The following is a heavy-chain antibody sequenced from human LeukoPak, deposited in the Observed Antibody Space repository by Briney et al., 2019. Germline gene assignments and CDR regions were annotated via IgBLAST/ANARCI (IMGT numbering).Heavy chain of an antibody. D-gene: IGHD4-23*01. V-gene: IGHV3-7*01. CDR3: ARGTKYDHGGNLGY. CDR1: GFTFSSYW. J-gene: IGHJ4*02. Sequence: PGGSLRLSCAASGFTFSSYWMSWVRQAPGKGLEWVANIKQDGSEKYYVDSVKGRFTISRDNAKNSLYLQMNSLRAEDTAVYYCARGTKYDHGGNLGYWGQGTLVTVSS. CDR2: IKQDGSEK.